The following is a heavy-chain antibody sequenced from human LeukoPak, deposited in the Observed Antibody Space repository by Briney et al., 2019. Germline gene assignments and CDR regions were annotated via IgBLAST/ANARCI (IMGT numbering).Heavy chain of an antibody. CDR1: GFTFSTYE. V-gene: IGHV3-48*03. CDR2: ISSSGSTI. J-gene: IGHJ4*02. CDR3: ARLNTSIPAIDY. D-gene: IGHD6-13*01. Sequence: GGSLRLSCAASGFTFSTYEMNWIRRAPGKGLEWVSYISSSGSTIYYADSVKGRFTISRYNAKNSLYLQMNSLRAEDTAVYYCARLNTSIPAIDYWGQGTLVTVSS.